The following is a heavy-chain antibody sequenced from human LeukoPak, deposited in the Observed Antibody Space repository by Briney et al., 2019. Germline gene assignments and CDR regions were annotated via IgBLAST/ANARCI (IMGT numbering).Heavy chain of an antibody. CDR2: IYASGST. D-gene: IGHD3-10*01. V-gene: IGHV4-4*07. Sequence: PSETLSLTCIVSGGSISSYYWSWIRQPAGKGLEWIGRIYASGSTNYNPSLKSRVTMSVDTSKNQFSLKLSSVTAADTAVYYCARTGYYYGSGSLIDYWGQGTLVTVSS. J-gene: IGHJ4*02. CDR3: ARTGYYYGSGSLIDY. CDR1: GGSISSYY.